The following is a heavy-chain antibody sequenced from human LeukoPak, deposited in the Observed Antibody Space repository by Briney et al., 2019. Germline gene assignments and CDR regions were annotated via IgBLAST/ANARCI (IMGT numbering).Heavy chain of an antibody. CDR1: GFTFTSSA. D-gene: IGHD1-26*01. Sequence: VASVKVSCKASGFTFTSSAVQWVRQARGRRLEWIGWIVVGSGNTNYAQKFQERVTITRDMSTSTAYMELSSLRSEDTAVYYCAALRPVGATGVDYWGQGTLVTVSS. V-gene: IGHV1-58*01. CDR3: AALRPVGATGVDY. CDR2: IVVGSGNT. J-gene: IGHJ4*02.